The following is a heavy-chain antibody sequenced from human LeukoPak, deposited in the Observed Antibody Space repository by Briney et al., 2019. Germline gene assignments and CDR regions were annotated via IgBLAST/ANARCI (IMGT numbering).Heavy chain of an antibody. Sequence: GESLKISCKGSGYSFSSYWIGWVRQMPGKGLEWMGVIYPGDSDTRYSPSFQGQVTISADKSISTAYLQWSSLKSSDTAMYYCARRGYCSGGSCYYMVDYWGQGTLVTVSS. V-gene: IGHV5-51*01. D-gene: IGHD2-15*01. CDR2: IYPGDSDT. CDR1: GYSFSSYW. J-gene: IGHJ4*02. CDR3: ARRGYCSGGSCYYMVDY.